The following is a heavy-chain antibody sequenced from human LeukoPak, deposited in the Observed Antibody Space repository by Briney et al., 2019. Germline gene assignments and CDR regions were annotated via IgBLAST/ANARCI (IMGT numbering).Heavy chain of an antibody. V-gene: IGHV1-69*13. D-gene: IGHD2-2*01. CDR1: GGTFSSYA. CDR3: ARDIVVVPAALGYAFDI. CDR2: IIPIFGTA. Sequence: GASVKVSCKASGGTFSSYAISWVRQAPGQGLEWMGGIIPIFGTANYAQKFQGRVTITADESTSTAYMELSSLRSEDTAVYYCARDIVVVPAALGYAFDIWGQGTMVTVSS. J-gene: IGHJ3*02.